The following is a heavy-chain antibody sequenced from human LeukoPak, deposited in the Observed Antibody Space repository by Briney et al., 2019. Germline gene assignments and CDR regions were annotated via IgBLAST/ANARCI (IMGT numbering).Heavy chain of an antibody. D-gene: IGHD6-19*01. CDR1: GFTFSSYW. Sequence: GGSLRLSCAASGFTFSSYWMSWVRQAPGKGLEWGANIKQDGSEKYYVDSVKGRFTISRDNAKNSLYLQMNSLRAEDTAVYYCARGLRIAVAGNIDSWGQGTLVTVSS. V-gene: IGHV3-7*04. CDR2: IKQDGSEK. CDR3: ARGLRIAVAGNIDS. J-gene: IGHJ4*02.